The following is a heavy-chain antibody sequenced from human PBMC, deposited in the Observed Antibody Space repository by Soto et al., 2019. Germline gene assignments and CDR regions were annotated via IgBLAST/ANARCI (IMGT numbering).Heavy chain of an antibody. D-gene: IGHD2-15*01. V-gene: IGHV1-18*01. J-gene: IGHJ4*02. CDR3: VRGRISDLGTFDY. CDR1: GYTFTNYD. CDR2: INAYNGNT. Sequence: QVQLVQSGAEVKKPGASVKLSCKTSGYTFTNYDLNWVRQAPGQGVEWMGWINAYNGNTNYAQKFQNRLTMTTDTTTITAYMELRSLRSDDTAVYYCVRGRISDLGTFDYWGQGTLVTVSS.